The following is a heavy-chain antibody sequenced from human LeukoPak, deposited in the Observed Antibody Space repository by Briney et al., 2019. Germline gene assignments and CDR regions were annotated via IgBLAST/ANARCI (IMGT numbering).Heavy chain of an antibody. J-gene: IGHJ3*02. CDR3: ARDDLYYYDSSGSPGAFDI. CDR2: IYSGGST. D-gene: IGHD3-22*01. V-gene: IGHV3-53*01. Sequence: GGSLRLSCAASGFTVSSNYMSWVRQAPGKGLEWVSVIYSGGSTYYADSVKGRFTISRDNSKNTLYLQMNSLRAEDTAVYYCARDDLYYYDSSGSPGAFDIWGQGTMVTVSS. CDR1: GFTVSSNY.